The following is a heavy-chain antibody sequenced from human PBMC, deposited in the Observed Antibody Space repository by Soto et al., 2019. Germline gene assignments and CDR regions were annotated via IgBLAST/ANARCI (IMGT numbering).Heavy chain of an antibody. CDR1: GFDFSTHA. D-gene: IGHD6-19*01. CDR3: GRDRPGSGWSIDF. CDR2: IWKDGIKK. Sequence: QVQLVESGGGVVQPEMSLRLACAASGFDFSTHAMHWVRQAPGKGLQWVAMIWKDGIKKYYADSVKGRFTVSRDNSAHPVSLQMHSLRVEDTAVYYCGRDRPGSGWSIDFWGQGTLVTVSS. J-gene: IGHJ4*02. V-gene: IGHV3-33*01.